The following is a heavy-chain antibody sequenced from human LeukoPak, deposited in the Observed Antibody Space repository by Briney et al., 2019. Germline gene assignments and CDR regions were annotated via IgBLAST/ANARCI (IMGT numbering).Heavy chain of an antibody. V-gene: IGHV3-23*01. CDR2: ISDSGDTP. D-gene: IGHD1-14*01. J-gene: IGHJ2*01. CDR3: VQLLDDNPIRWYFGL. Sequence: GGSLRLSCAASGFTFSNYYMNWVRQAPGKGLKWVSSISDSGDTPYYADSVKGLFTISRDNSKNTLYLQMSSLRAEDTAVYYCVQLLDDNPIRWYFGLWGRGTLVTVSS. CDR1: GFTFSNYY.